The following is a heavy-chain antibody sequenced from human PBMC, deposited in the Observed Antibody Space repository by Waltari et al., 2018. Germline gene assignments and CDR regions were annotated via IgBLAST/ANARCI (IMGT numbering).Heavy chain of an antibody. J-gene: IGHJ5*02. D-gene: IGHD4-17*01. V-gene: IGHV1-24*01. CDR1: GDTLSQLS. CDR2: FDPEHGAT. CDR3: AIFGDGDYISHGFDP. Sequence: QVHLLQSGAEVKKPGASVKVSCKVSGDTLSQLSMHWVRQTPGKGLEWMGGFDPEHGATIYAQKFQGRVTMTEDTSTDTTYMELSGLTSEDTAIYFCAIFGDGDYISHGFDPWGQGTLVTVSS.